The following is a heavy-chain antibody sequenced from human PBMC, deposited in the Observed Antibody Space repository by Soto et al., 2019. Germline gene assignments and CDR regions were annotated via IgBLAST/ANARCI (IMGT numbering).Heavy chain of an antibody. V-gene: IGHV1-69*13. CDR1: GVTFSSYA. CDR3: ARDGRITIFGVVIGPERPYGMDV. CDR2: IIPIFGTA. D-gene: IGHD3-3*01. J-gene: IGHJ6*02. Sequence: SVKVSCKASGVTFSSYAISWVRQAPGQGLEWMGGIIPIFGTANYAQKFQGRVTITADESTSTAYMELSSLRSEDTAVYYCARDGRITIFGVVIGPERPYGMDVWGQGTTVTVSS.